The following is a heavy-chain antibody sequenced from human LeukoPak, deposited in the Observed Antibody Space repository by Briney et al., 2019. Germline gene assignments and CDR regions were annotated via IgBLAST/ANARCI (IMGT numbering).Heavy chain of an antibody. Sequence: GAAVKVSCKASGYTFTSYGISRVRQAPGQGLEWMGWITAYNGTTNSAQKLQGRVTMTTHTSTPTAYMALRSLTSGPTAVYYCAGRPVVVPAAPFDYWGQGTLVTVSS. CDR1: GYTFTSYG. CDR3: AGRPVVVPAAPFDY. V-gene: IGHV1-18*01. D-gene: IGHD2-2*01. J-gene: IGHJ4*02. CDR2: ITAYNGTT.